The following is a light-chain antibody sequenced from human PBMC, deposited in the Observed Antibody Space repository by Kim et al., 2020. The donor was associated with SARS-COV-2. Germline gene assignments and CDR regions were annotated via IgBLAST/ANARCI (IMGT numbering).Light chain of an antibody. J-gene: IGLJ1*01. CDR1: SSDVGNYNL. V-gene: IGLV2-23*02. CDR3: CSYAGNSGYV. CDR2: EVS. Sequence: QSALTQPASVSGSPGQSITISCIGTSSDVGNYNLVSWYHQYPNRVPKLMIYEVSKWPAGVSNRFTGSKSGNTASLTISGLQAEDEADYYCCSYAGNSGYVFGTGTKVTVL.